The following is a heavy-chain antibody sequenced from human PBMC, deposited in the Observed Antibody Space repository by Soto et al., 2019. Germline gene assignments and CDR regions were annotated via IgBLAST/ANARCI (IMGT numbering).Heavy chain of an antibody. D-gene: IGHD4-17*01. V-gene: IGHV3-23*01. CDR3: AREVWRLVTTGAGAHYHYDGMDV. J-gene: IGHJ6*02. Sequence: EVQLLASGGGLEQPGGSLRLSSAVSGFTFSSFAVTWVRQAPGKGLEWVSGISGDGIRTYYTDSVKGRFSISKDNAKNSLYLQMHRLRVEDTAVYFCAREVWRLVTTGAGAHYHYDGMDVWGQGTTVTVSS. CDR2: ISGDGIRT. CDR1: GFTFSSFA.